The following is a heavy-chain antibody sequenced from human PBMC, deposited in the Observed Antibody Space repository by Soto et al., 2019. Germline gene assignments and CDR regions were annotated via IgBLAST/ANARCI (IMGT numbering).Heavy chain of an antibody. CDR1: GFTFRSYN. J-gene: IGHJ6*03. CDR3: ARVTMVRGVMSYYYCMDV. V-gene: IGHV3-21*01. D-gene: IGHD3-10*01. CDR2: ISSSSSYI. Sequence: GGSLRLFCAGSGFTFRSYNINWVRQAPGKGLEWVSSISSSSSYIYYAESVKGRFTISRDNAKNSLYLQMNSLRAEDTAVYYCARVTMVRGVMSYYYCMDVWGKGTTVTVSS.